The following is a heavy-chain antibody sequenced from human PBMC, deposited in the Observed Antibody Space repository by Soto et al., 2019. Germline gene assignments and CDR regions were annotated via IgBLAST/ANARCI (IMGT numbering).Heavy chain of an antibody. CDR2: IYWDNDK. V-gene: IGHV2-5*02. CDR1: GLSLSTTGVG. D-gene: IGHD6-19*01. CDR3: ARGSGSGWYRRRYYYYGMDV. J-gene: IGHJ6*02. Sequence: SGPTLVNPTQTLTLTCTLDGLSLSTTGVGVGWIRQPPGKALEWLALIYWDNDKYYSTSLKSRLTISKDTSKSQVVLTMTNMDPVDTATYYCARGSGSGWYRRRYYYYGMDVWGQGTTVTVS.